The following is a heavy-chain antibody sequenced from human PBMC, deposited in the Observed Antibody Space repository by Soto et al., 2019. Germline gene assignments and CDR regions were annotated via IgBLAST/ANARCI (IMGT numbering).Heavy chain of an antibody. J-gene: IGHJ4*02. D-gene: IGHD3-10*01. CDR2: IDSGGNT. V-gene: IGHV3-23*01. CDR3: AKEGYVSGFF. CDR1: GFTISTHA. Sequence: GGSLRLSCAVSGFTISTHAIIWVRQGPGKGPEWVSGIDSGGNTYYGDSVKGRFTISRDNSKNALYLQMNSLRAEDTAEYYCAKEGYVSGFFWGQGTLVTVSS.